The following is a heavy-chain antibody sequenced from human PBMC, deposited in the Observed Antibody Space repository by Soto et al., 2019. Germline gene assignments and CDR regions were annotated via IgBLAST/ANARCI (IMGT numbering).Heavy chain of an antibody. V-gene: IGHV3-11*06. CDR2: ISSSSSYT. J-gene: IGHJ6*02. D-gene: IGHD3-22*01. Sequence: GGSLRLSCAASGFTFSYYYMSWIRQSPGKGLEWVSYISSSSSYTNYADSVKGRFTISRDNAKNSLYLQMNSLRAEDTAVYYCARVASSGYYYYYYYYGMDVWGQGTTVTVSS. CDR1: GFTFSYYY. CDR3: ARVASSGYYYYYYYYGMDV.